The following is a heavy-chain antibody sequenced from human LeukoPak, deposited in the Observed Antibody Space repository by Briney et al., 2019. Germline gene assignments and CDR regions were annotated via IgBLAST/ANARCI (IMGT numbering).Heavy chain of an antibody. D-gene: IGHD4-17*01. CDR2: IYYTGSP. V-gene: IGHV4-59*08. J-gene: IGHJ4*02. CDR1: GGSISGYY. Sequence: PSETLSLTCTVSGGSISGYYWSWSRQPPGMGLEWIGYIYYTGSPNYNPSLKSRVTISVDTSNNQFSLRLSSVTAADTAVYYCARHANDGDYPLDYWGQGTLVTVSS. CDR3: ARHANDGDYPLDY.